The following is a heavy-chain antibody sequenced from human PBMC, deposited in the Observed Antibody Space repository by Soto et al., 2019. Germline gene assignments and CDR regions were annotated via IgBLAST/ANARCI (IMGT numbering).Heavy chain of an antibody. J-gene: IGHJ5*02. D-gene: IGHD2-15*01. Sequence: SETLSLTCAVYGGSFSGYYWSWIRQPPGKGLEWIGEINHSGSTNYNPSLKSRVTISVDTSKNQFSLKLSSVTAADTAVYYCARIPLQWWGEYDNWFDPWGQGTRVTVSS. CDR3: ARIPLQWWGEYDNWFDP. V-gene: IGHV4-34*01. CDR1: GGSFSGYY. CDR2: INHSGST.